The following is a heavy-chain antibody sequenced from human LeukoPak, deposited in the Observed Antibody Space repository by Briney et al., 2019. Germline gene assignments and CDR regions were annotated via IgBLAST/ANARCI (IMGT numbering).Heavy chain of an antibody. CDR1: GGSFSGYY. D-gene: IGHD1-1*01. CDR3: ARGLGQLERLSNFDY. CDR2: INHSGST. V-gene: IGHV4-34*01. Sequence: SETLSLTCAVYGGSFSGYYWSWIRQPPGKGLEWIGEINHSGSTNYNPSLTSRVTISVDTSKNQFSLKLSSVTAADTAVYYCARGLGQLERLSNFDYWGQGTRVTGSS. J-gene: IGHJ4*02.